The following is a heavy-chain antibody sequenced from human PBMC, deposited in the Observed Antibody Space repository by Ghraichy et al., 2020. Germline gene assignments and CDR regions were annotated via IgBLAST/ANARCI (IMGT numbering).Heavy chain of an antibody. CDR2: MTDNGGQK. D-gene: IGHD4-11*01. CDR3: SRDGVPHSHSD. CDR1: GFTLSASW. Sequence: GESLNISCAASGFTLSASWMAWVRQAPGKGLEWVASMTDNGGQKYYMDSTQGRFTISRDNAKNSLYLEMNSLRAEDTAVYFCSRDGVPHSHSDWGQEPWSPSPQ. V-gene: IGHV3-7*03. J-gene: IGHJ4*01.